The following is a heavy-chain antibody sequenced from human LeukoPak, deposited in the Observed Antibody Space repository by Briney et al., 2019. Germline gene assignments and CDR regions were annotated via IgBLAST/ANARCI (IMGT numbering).Heavy chain of an antibody. CDR1: GYNFSSYG. J-gene: IGHJ1*01. D-gene: IGHD6-13*01. CDR3: ARLIATAGIWAWYFEH. V-gene: IGHV1-18*01. Sequence: ASVKVSCKASGYNFSSYGISWVRQAPGQGLEWMGWVSGYNGDTDYEQNFQGRVTMTADTSTSTVYLELTSLTSDDTAVYYCARLIATAGIWAWYFEHWGQGTLVTVSS. CDR2: VSGYNGDT.